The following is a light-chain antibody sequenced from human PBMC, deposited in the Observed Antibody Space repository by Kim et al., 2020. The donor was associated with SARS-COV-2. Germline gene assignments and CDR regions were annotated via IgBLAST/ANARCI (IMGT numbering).Light chain of an antibody. J-gene: IGLJ3*02. Sequence: QRVTISCTGDSSKVGAGYHVHGYQQLPGTAPKLLICGNSNRPSGVPDRFSGSKSGTSASLAITGLQAEDEADYYCQSYDSSLSSWVFGGGTQLTVL. CDR2: GNS. CDR1: SSKVGAGYH. V-gene: IGLV1-40*01. CDR3: QSYDSSLSSWV.